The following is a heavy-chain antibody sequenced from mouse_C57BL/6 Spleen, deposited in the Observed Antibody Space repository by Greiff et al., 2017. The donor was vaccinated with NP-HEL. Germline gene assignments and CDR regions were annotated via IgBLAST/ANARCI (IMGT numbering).Heavy chain of an antibody. J-gene: IGHJ2*01. V-gene: IGHV1S81*02. CDR1: GYTLTSYW. CDR2: INPSNGRT. Sequence: QVQLQQPGAELVNPGASVNLSCKASGYTLTSYWMHWVKQRPGQGLEWIGEINPSNGRTNYNEKFKSKATLTVDKSYSTAYMQLSSPTSEDSAVYYCARLLINIDYWGQGTTLTVSS. CDR3: ARLLINIDY. D-gene: IGHD2-1*01.